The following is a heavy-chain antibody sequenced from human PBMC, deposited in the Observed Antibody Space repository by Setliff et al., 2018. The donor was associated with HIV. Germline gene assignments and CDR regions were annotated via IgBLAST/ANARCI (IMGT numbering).Heavy chain of an antibody. CDR1: GYTLTDHY. CDR2: INPRDGST. V-gene: IGHV1-46*01. D-gene: IGHD3-10*01. Sequence: ASVKVSCKASGYTLTDHYIHWVRQAPGQGLEWMGRINPRDGSTGYAQRFQGRVTMTRDTSRGTVYMELRSLRSEDMAVYCCARAPFTSGHYGADYWGQGTLVTVSS. CDR3: ARAPFTSGHYGADY. J-gene: IGHJ4*02.